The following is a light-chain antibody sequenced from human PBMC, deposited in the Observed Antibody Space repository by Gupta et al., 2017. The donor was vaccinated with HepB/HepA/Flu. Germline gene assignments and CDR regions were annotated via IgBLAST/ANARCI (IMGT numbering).Light chain of an antibody. CDR3: SSNTSSSTYV. J-gene: IGLJ1*01. Sequence: QSALTHPASVPASPGPTLTISSPVPSSAVGGQNYLPRYQQHPGKAPKLMIYDVSNRPSGVSNRFSGSKSGNTAAVTISGLQSEDEADYYCSSNTSSSTYVFGTGTKVTVL. CDR1: SSAVGGQNY. V-gene: IGLV2-14*03. CDR2: DVS.